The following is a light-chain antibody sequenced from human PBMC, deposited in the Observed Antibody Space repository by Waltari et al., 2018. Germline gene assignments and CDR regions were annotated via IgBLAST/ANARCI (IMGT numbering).Light chain of an antibody. J-gene: IGLJ1*01. CDR2: YDS. V-gene: IGLV3-21*04. CDR1: NIGSYS. CDR3: QVWHPDIDPGV. Sequence: SYVLTQTPSVSVAPGETARITCGGDNIGSYSVHWYQQKPRQAPVLVIFYDSDRPSGIPARFSGSNSGNTATLTITSVEAGDEARYYCQVWHPDIDPGVFGTGTEVTVL.